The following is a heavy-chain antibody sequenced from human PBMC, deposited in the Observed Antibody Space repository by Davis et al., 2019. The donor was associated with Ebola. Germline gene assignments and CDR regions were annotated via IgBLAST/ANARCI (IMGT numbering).Heavy chain of an antibody. Sequence: PGGSLRLSCAASRFTLSDYYMSWIRQASGEGLGWGGRIRSKANSYATAYAASVKGRFTISRDDSKNTAYLQMNSLKTEDTAVYYCTTTTTHFDYWGQGTLVTVSS. CDR2: IRSKANSYAT. CDR3: TTTTTHFDY. V-gene: IGHV3-73*01. CDR1: RFTLSDYY. J-gene: IGHJ4*02. D-gene: IGHD1-26*01.